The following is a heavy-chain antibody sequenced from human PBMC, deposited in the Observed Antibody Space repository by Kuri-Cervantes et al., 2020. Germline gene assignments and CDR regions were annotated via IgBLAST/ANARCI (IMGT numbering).Heavy chain of an antibody. CDR2: IIPIFGTA. D-gene: IGHD2-2*01. CDR3: ARGGQLPSYYYYYYMDV. CDR1: GYTFTSYD. J-gene: IGHJ6*03. V-gene: IGHV1-69*13. Sequence: SVKVSCKASGYTFTSYDISWVRQAPGQGLEWMGGIIPIFGTANYAQKFQGRVTITADESTSTAYMELSSLRSEDTAVYYCARGGQLPSYYYYYYMDVWGKGTTVTVSS.